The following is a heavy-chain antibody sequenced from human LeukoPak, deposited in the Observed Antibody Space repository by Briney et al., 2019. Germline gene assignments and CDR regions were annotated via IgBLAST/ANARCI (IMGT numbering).Heavy chain of an antibody. CDR1: GFTFSSSA. Sequence: GGSLRLSCAVSGFTFSSSAMSWVRQAPGKGLEWVSAISNNGGYTYYADSVQGRFTISRDNSKSTLCLQMNSLRAEDTAVYYCAKQLGYCSDGSCYFPYWGQGTLVTVSS. V-gene: IGHV3-23*01. D-gene: IGHD2-15*01. CDR2: ISNNGGYT. J-gene: IGHJ4*02. CDR3: AKQLGYCSDGSCYFPY.